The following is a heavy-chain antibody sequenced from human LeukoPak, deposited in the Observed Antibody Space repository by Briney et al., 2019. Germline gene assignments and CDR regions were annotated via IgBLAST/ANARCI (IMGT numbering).Heavy chain of an antibody. Sequence: SVKVSCKASGGTFSSYAISWVRQAPGQGLEGMGGIIPIFGTANYAQKFQGRVTITADESTSTAYMELSSLRSEDTAVYYCARIVTHDYGDLDYWGQGTLVTVSS. CDR3: ARIVTHDYGDLDY. J-gene: IGHJ4*02. V-gene: IGHV1-69*01. CDR2: IIPIFGTA. CDR1: GGTFSSYA. D-gene: IGHD4-17*01.